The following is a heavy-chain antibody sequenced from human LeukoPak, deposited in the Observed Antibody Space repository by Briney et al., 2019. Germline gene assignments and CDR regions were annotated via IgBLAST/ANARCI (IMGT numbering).Heavy chain of an antibody. J-gene: IGHJ3*02. D-gene: IGHD7-27*01. V-gene: IGHV4-30-2*01. CDR3: ARGGTGDDAFDI. CDR1: GGSISSGGYS. CDR2: IYHSGST. Sequence: SSETLSLTCAVSGGSISSGGYSWSWIRQPPGKGLEWIGYIYHSGSTYYNPPLKSRVTISVDRSKNQFSLKLSSVTAADTAVYYCARGGTGDDAFDIWGQGTMVTVSS.